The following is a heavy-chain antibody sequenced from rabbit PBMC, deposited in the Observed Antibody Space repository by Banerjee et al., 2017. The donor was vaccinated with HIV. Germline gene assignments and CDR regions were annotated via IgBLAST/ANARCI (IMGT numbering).Heavy chain of an antibody. CDR1: GFTISTTYW. D-gene: IGHD7-1*01. Sequence: QEQLEESGGDLVKPEGSLTLTCTASGFTISTTYWICWVRQAPGKGLEWIACINTSSGNTVYASWAKGRFTISKTSSTTVTLQMTSLTAADTATYFCARDRDGDAGYGSLALWGPGTLVT. V-gene: IGHV1S45*01. J-gene: IGHJ6*01. CDR2: INTSSGNT. CDR3: ARDRDGDAGYGSLAL.